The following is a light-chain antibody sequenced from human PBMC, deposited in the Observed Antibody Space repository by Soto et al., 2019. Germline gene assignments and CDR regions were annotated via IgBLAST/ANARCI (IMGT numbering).Light chain of an antibody. CDR3: QQRSNWPPWT. V-gene: IGKV3-11*01. CDR2: DAS. J-gene: IGKJ1*01. Sequence: EIVLTQSPATLSLSPGERATLTCRASQSVGSYLAWYQQKPGQAPRLLIFDASNRATGIPARFSGSGSGTDFTLTISSLAPEDFAVYYCQQRSNWPPWTFGQGTKVDIK. CDR1: QSVGSY.